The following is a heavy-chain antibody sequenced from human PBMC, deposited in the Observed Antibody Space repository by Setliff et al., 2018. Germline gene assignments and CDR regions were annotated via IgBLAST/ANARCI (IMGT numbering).Heavy chain of an antibody. V-gene: IGHV4-59*08. CDR1: GGSITNFY. CDR3: ARRPPLNWAIPFDL. J-gene: IGHJ3*01. Sequence: SETLSLTCTVSGGSITNFYWNWIRQSPGKGLEWIGYIYSSGITNYNPSLKSRLTMSVDTSKNQFSLHLSSMTAADTAVYYCARRPPLNWAIPFDLWGQGKRVTVSS. D-gene: IGHD7-27*01. CDR2: IYSSGIT.